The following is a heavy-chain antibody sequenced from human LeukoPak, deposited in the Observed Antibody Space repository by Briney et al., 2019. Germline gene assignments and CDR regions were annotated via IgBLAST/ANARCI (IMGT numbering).Heavy chain of an antibody. V-gene: IGHV3-74*01. J-gene: IGHJ4*02. CDR1: GFTFYSYW. Sequence: GGSLRLSCAASGFTFYSYWMHWVRQAPGKGLVWVSCINGDGSTSNYADSVKGRFTISRDNAKNTLYLQMHSLRAEDTAVYYCARDEPTVTTGPPVGSWGQGTLVTVS. CDR3: ARDEPTVTTGPPVGS. D-gene: IGHD4-17*01. CDR2: INGDGSTS.